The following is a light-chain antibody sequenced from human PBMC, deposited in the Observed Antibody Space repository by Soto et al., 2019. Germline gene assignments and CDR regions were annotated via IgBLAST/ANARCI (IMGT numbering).Light chain of an antibody. CDR1: SSNIGSHT. CDR2: SNN. CDR3: CSYADSYRV. J-gene: IGLJ2*01. Sequence: QSVLTQPPSASGTPGQRITISCSGSSSNIGSHTVNWHQQVPGTAPKLLIYSNNERPSGVPDRFSGSKSGTSASLAISGLQSGDEADYYCCSYADSYRVFGGGTKLTVL. V-gene: IGLV1-44*01.